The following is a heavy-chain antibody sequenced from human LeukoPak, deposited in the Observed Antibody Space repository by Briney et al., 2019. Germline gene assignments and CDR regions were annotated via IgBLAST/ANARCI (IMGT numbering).Heavy chain of an antibody. CDR3: ARPSGGVTICGVADYFDY. Sequence: GGSLRLSCLVSGFNFNDYGMNLLRQAPGKGLDWVASIAYDGSNENYAESVKGQFTISRDNSKNTLYLKLSSPTAEDTAVYYCARPSGGVTICGVADYFDYWGQGSLVTVSS. D-gene: IGHD3-3*01. CDR2: IAYDGSNE. V-gene: IGHV3-30*04. CDR1: GFNFNDYG. J-gene: IGHJ4*02.